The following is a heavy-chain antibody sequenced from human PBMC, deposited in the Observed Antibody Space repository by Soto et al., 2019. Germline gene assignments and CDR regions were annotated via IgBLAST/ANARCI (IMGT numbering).Heavy chain of an antibody. CDR2: INPSGGST. J-gene: IGHJ3*02. CDR3: ARERGGSSSSGAFDI. D-gene: IGHD6-6*01. Sequence: ASVKVSCKASGYTFTSYYMHWVRQAPGQGLEWMGIINPSGGSTSYAQKFQGRVTMTRDTSTSTVYMELSSLRSEDAAVYYCARERGGSSSSGAFDIWGQGTMVTVSS. V-gene: IGHV1-46*01. CDR1: GYTFTSYY.